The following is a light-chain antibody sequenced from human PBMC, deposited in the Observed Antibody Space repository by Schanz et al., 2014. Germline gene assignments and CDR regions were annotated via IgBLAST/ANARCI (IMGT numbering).Light chain of an antibody. CDR2: DVS. CDR3: SSYTNSNTWV. J-gene: IGLJ3*02. Sequence: QSALTQPASVSGSPGQSITISCTGTSSDVGGYNYVSWYQQDPGKAPKLMIYDVSNRPSGVSNRFSGSKSDNTASLTISGLQAEDEADYYCSSYTNSNTWVFGGGTKLTVL. CDR1: SSDVGGYNY. V-gene: IGLV2-14*01.